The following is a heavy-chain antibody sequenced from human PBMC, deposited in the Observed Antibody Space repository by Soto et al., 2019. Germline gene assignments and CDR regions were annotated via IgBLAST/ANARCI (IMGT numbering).Heavy chain of an antibody. V-gene: IGHV1-18*01. CDR3: AREDIVVVPAAYYYYYYGMDV. Sequence: RASVKVSCKASGYTFTSYGISWVRQAPGQGPEWMGWISAYNGNTNYAQKLQGRVTMTTDTSTSTAYMELRSLRSDDTAVYYCAREDIVVVPAAYYYYYYGMDVWGQGTTVTVSS. CDR2: ISAYNGNT. J-gene: IGHJ6*02. CDR1: GYTFTSYG. D-gene: IGHD2-2*01.